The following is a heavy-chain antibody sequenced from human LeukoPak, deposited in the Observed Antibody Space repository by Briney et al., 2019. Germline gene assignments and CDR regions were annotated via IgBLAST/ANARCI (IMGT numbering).Heavy chain of an antibody. Sequence: PGMSLRLSCAASGFTFDDYAMHWVRQAPGKGLEWVSGIRWNSGNMGYADSVKGRFTISRDNAKNSLYLQMSSLRGEDTALYYCAKDTESDDYNYGSFDSWGQGTLVTVSP. CDR3: AKDTESDDYNYGSFDS. D-gene: IGHD5-24*01. V-gene: IGHV3-9*01. CDR2: IRWNSGNM. CDR1: GFTFDDYA. J-gene: IGHJ4*02.